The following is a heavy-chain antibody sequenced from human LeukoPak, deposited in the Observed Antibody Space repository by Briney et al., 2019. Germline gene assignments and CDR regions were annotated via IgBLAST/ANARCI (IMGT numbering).Heavy chain of an antibody. CDR1: GGSISSGGYS. Sequence: SETLSLTCAVSGGSISSGGYSWSWIRQPPGKGLEWIGYIYHSGSTYYNLSLKSRVTISVDRSKNQFSLKLSSVTAADTAVYYCARSMVRGVPPFDYWGQGTLVTVSS. CDR2: IYHSGST. D-gene: IGHD3-10*01. V-gene: IGHV4-30-2*01. J-gene: IGHJ4*02. CDR3: ARSMVRGVPPFDY.